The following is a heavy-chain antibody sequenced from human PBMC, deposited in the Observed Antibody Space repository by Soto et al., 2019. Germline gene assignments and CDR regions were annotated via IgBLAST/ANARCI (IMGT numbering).Heavy chain of an antibody. D-gene: IGHD3-10*01. CDR3: AMGRRGMVRGYRAFDI. CDR1: GDSVTSHY. V-gene: IGHV4-59*02. CDR2: MHYTGFS. Sequence: SETLSLTCSFSGDSVTSHYLTWIRRSPEKGLEWIGYMHYTGFSHYNPSLKSRLTISVDRSENQFTLQLTSVTAADTAVYYCAMGRRGMVRGYRAFDIWGQGTMVTISS. J-gene: IGHJ3*02.